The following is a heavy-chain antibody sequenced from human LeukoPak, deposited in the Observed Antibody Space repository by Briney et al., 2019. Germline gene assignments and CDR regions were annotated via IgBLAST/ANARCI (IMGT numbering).Heavy chain of an antibody. Sequence: ASVKVSCKASGYTFTGYYMHWVRQAPGQGLEWMGWINPNSGGTNYAQKFQGRVTMTRDTSISTAYMELGRLSSDDTAVYYCARVGNYYDTSGYYGDRVYWGQGTLVTVSS. CDR3: ARVGNYYDTSGYYGDRVY. CDR2: INPNSGGT. D-gene: IGHD3-22*01. J-gene: IGHJ4*02. CDR1: GYTFTGYY. V-gene: IGHV1-2*02.